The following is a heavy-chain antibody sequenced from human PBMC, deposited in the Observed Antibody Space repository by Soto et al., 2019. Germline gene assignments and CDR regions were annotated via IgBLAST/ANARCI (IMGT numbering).Heavy chain of an antibody. CDR3: AIGTRSSWSCDF. Sequence: QVQVVQSGAEVKKPGSSVKVSCKASGGTFSDYAISWVRQAPGQGLEWMGGIIPLTETPVYAQTVQGRLTISADEVTSVAYMELSTLRSDDTSVYYCAIGTRSSWSCDFWGQGTLVTVSS. CDR1: GGTFSDYA. V-gene: IGHV1-69*01. J-gene: IGHJ4*02. D-gene: IGHD6-13*01. CDR2: IIPLTETP.